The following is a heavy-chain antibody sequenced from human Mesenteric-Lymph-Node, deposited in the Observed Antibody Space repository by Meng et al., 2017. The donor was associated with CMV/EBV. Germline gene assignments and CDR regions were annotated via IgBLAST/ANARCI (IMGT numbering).Heavy chain of an antibody. CDR3: VPRGDFWSGFEDY. J-gene: IGHJ4*02. CDR1: GYTFTNYN. Sequence: ASVKVSCKTSGYTFTNYNIHWVRQAPGQGLEWMGIINPSGGSTSHAQKFQGRVTMTRDTSISTAYMELYWLTSDDTAVYYCVPRGDFWSGFEDYWGQGTLVTVSS. CDR2: INPSGGST. D-gene: IGHD3-3*01. V-gene: IGHV1-46*01.